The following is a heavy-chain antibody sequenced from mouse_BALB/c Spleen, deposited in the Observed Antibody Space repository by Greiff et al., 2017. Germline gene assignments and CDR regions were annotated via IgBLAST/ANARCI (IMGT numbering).Heavy chain of an antibody. J-gene: IGHJ4*01. V-gene: IGHV7-3*02. CDR2: IRNKANGYTT. CDR1: GFTFTDYY. CDR3: ARTAPHYPDAMDY. D-gene: IGHD5-5*01. Sequence: EVQRVESGGGLVQPGGSLRLSCATSGFTFTDYYMSWVRQPPGKALEWLGFIRNKANGYTTEYSASVKGRFTISRDNSQSILYLQMNTLRAEDSATYYCARTAPHYPDAMDYWGQGTSVTVSS.